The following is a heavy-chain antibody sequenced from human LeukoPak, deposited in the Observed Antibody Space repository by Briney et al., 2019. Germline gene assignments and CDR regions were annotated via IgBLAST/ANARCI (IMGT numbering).Heavy chain of an antibody. CDR1: GYTFTGYY. J-gene: IGHJ5*02. V-gene: IGHV1-2*02. D-gene: IGHD4-17*01. CDR2: INPNSGGT. Sequence: ASVKVSCKASGYTFTGYYMHWVRQAPGQGLEWMGWINPNSGGTNYAQKFQGRVTMTRDTSISTAYMELSRLRSDDTAVYYCARVNEASGAIYGDYSNWFDPWGQGTLVTVSS. CDR3: ARVNEASGAIYGDYSNWFDP.